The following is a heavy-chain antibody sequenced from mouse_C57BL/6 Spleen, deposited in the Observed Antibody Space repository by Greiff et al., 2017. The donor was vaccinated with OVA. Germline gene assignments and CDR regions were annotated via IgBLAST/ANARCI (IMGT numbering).Heavy chain of an antibody. CDR2: LYPGDGDT. D-gene: IGHD1-1*01. V-gene: IGHV1-82*01. CDR1: GYAFSSSW. CDR3: AIPPYYGSDYFDY. Sequence: QVQLQQSGPELVKPGASVKISCKASGYAFSSSWMNWVKQRPGKGLEWIGRLYPGDGDTNYNGKFKGKATLTADKSSSTAYMQLSSLTSEDSAVYFCAIPPYYGSDYFDYWGQGTTLTVSS. J-gene: IGHJ2*01.